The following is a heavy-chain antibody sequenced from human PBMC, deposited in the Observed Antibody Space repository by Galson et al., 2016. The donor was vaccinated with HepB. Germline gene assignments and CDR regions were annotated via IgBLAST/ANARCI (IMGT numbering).Heavy chain of an antibody. CDR3: ARVGATPYYFDY. D-gene: IGHD1-26*01. Sequence: LTCTVSGDSISSRSHYWAWIRQPPGKGLQWIGHIYYSGSTYYNPSLKSRVAISVDTSNNQFSLTLNSVTAADTAIYYCARVGATPYYFDYWGRGILVTVPS. J-gene: IGHJ4*02. CDR1: GDSISSRSHY. V-gene: IGHV4-39*01. CDR2: IYYSGST.